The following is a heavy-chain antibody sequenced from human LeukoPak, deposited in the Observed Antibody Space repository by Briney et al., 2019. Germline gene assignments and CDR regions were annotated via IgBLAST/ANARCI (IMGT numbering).Heavy chain of an antibody. CDR3: ARDLNWAFDY. Sequence: GGSLRLSCADSGFSFSGYSMNWVRQAPGEGLEWVAYINSGSAIITYADSVKGRFTASRDNARSSLYLQMNSLRAGDTAVYYCARDLNWAFDYWGQGTLVTVSS. CDR1: GFSFSGYS. D-gene: IGHD1-1*01. J-gene: IGHJ4*02. V-gene: IGHV3-48*01. CDR2: INSGSAII.